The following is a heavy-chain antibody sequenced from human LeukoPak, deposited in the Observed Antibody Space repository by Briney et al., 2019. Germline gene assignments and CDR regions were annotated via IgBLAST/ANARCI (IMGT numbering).Heavy chain of an antibody. CDR2: INPNSGGI. D-gene: IGHD4-11*01. CDR1: GYTFAAYF. Sequence: ASLKVSCKASGYTFAAYFIHWVRQSPGQGLEWMGWINPNSGGIKYAQKFQGRVTMTRDTSISTAYMELSRLRSDDTAVYCCARDSYSDYVGDWFDPWGHGTLVTVSS. V-gene: IGHV1-2*02. CDR3: ARDSYSDYVGDWFDP. J-gene: IGHJ5*02.